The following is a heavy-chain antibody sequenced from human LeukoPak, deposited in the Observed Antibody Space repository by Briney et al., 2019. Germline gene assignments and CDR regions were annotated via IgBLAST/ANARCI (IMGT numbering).Heavy chain of an antibody. CDR3: TTDTFGARDS. CDR1: GYTSSRYW. V-gene: IGHV3-74*01. D-gene: IGHD3-10*01. CDR2: INEDGSST. J-gene: IGHJ4*02. Sequence: GGSLRLSCAACGYTSSRYWMHWVRQGPGKGLVWVARINEDGSSTSYAESVRGRFTISRDNAKNTLYLQVNSLRAEDAAVYYCTTDTFGARDSWGQGTLVTVSS.